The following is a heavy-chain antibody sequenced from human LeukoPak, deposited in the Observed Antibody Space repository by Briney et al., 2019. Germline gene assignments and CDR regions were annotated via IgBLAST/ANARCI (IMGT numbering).Heavy chain of an antibody. CDR1: GFTFSSYW. V-gene: IGHV3-7*01. Sequence: GGSLRLSCAASGFTFSSYWMSWVRQAPGKGLEWVANIKQDGSEKYYVDSVKGRFTISRDNAKNSLYLQMNSLRAEDTAVYYCARVIVVGPAAPGHDAFDIWGQGTMVTVSS. CDR2: IKQDGSEK. CDR3: ARVIVVGPAAPGHDAFDI. D-gene: IGHD2-2*01. J-gene: IGHJ3*02.